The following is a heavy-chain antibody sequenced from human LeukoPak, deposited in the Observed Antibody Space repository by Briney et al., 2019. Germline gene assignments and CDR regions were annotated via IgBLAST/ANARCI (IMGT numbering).Heavy chain of an antibody. CDR2: INPNSGGT. CDR3: ARIHRRIAAAAYNWFDP. D-gene: IGHD6-13*01. V-gene: IGHV1-2*02. Sequence: ASVKVSCTASGYTFTGYYMHWARQAPGQGLEWMGWINPNSGGTNYAQKFQGRVTMTRDTSISTAYMELSRLRSDDTAVYYCARIHRRIAAAAYNWFDPWGQGTLVTVSS. CDR1: GYTFTGYY. J-gene: IGHJ5*02.